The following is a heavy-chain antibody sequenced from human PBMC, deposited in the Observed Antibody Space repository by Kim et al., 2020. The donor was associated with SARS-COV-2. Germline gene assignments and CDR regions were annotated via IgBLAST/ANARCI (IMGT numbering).Heavy chain of an antibody. CDR3: ARSSLLDFDY. V-gene: IGHV1-2*02. CDR2: GT. D-gene: IGHD2-15*01. J-gene: IGHJ4*02. Sequence: GTTDAQKFQGRVTMTRDTSISTVYLELTRLRSDDTAVYYCARSSLLDFDYWGQGTLVTVSS.